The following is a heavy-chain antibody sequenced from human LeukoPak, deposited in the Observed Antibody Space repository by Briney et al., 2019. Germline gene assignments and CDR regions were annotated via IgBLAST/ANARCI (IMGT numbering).Heavy chain of an antibody. CDR1: GFTFDDYG. J-gene: IGHJ4*02. D-gene: IGHD1-26*01. CDR3: ARDRPSFYWESGSYQGPD. CDR2: ISWNSGSI. V-gene: IGHV3-9*01. Sequence: GGSLRLSCAASGFTFDDYGMHWVRQTPGKGLEWVSGISWNSGSIGYADSVKGRFTISRDNAKNSLYLQMNSLRAEDTAVYYCARDRPSFYWESGSYQGPDWGQGTLVTVSS.